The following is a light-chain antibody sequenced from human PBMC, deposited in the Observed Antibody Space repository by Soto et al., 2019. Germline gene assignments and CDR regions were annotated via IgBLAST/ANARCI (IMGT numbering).Light chain of an antibody. CDR3: QQYNSYSPWT. CDR1: QSISSW. V-gene: IGKV1-5*01. Sequence: DIQMTQSPSTLSASVGDRVTITWRASQSISSWLAWYQQKPGKAPKLLIYDASSLESGVPSRFSGSGSGTEFTLTISSLQPDDFATYYCQQYNSYSPWTFCQGTKVDIK. CDR2: DAS. J-gene: IGKJ1*01.